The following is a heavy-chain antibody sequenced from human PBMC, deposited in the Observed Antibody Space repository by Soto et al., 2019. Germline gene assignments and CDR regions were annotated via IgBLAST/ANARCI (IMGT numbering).Heavy chain of an antibody. V-gene: IGHV4-59*11. CDR2: IYHTVNT. D-gene: IGHD2-15*01. CDR3: ARLQYTVVTALDI. CDR1: GVSIGSHF. Sequence: SETLSLTCSVSGVSIGSHFWGWIRQAPGKGPELVGYIYHTVNTNYNPALKSRVTISMDTSENQLSLQLSSVTAADTAVYYCARLQYTVVTALDIWGQGTMVTVSS. J-gene: IGHJ3*02.